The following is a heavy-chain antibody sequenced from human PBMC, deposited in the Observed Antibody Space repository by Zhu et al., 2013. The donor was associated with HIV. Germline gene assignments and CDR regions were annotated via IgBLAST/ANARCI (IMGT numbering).Heavy chain of an antibody. J-gene: IGHJ4*02. Sequence: QVQLVQSGAEVKKPGSSVKVSCKASGGTFSSYAISWVRQAPGQGLEWMGGIIPIFGTANYAQKFQGRVTITADESTSTAYMELSSLRSEDTAVYYCARGGGGYDVGEAYYFDYWGPGEPWSPSPQ. CDR2: IIPIFGTA. CDR3: ARGGGGYDVGEAYYFDY. CDR1: GGTFSSYA. D-gene: IGHD5-12*01. V-gene: IGHV1-69*01.